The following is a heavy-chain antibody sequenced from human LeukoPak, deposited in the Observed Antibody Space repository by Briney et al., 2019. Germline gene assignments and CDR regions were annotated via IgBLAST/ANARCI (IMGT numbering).Heavy chain of an antibody. Sequence: ASVKVSCKASGYTFTSYGISWVRQAPGHGLEWMGWISAYNGNTNYAQKLQGRVTMTRDTSISTAYMELSRLRSDDTAVYYCARVGLTTYHLDIWGQGTMVTVSS. D-gene: IGHD4-11*01. CDR2: ISAYNGNT. J-gene: IGHJ3*02. CDR3: ARVGLTTYHLDI. CDR1: GYTFTSYG. V-gene: IGHV1-18*01.